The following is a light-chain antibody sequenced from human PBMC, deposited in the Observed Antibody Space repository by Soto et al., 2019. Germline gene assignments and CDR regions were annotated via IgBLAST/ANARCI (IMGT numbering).Light chain of an antibody. J-gene: IGKJ3*01. CDR2: GAS. V-gene: IGKV3-20*01. CDR1: QSVSSSY. CDR3: QQYGSSPVFP. Sequence: EIVLTQSPGTLSLSPGERATLSCRASQSVSSSYLAWYQQKPGQAPRLLIYGASSRATGIPDRFSGSGSGTDFTLTISRLEPEDFPVYYCQQYGSSPVFPFGPGTKVDIK.